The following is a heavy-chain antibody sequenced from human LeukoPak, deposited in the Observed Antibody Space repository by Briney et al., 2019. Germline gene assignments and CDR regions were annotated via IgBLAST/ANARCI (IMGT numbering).Heavy chain of an antibody. V-gene: IGHV3-23*01. J-gene: IGHJ4*02. CDR2: ISGSGGST. Sequence: GGSLRLSCAASGFTFSSYGMHWVRQAPGKGLEWVSAISGSGGSTYYADSVKGRFTISRDNSKNTLYLQMNSLRAEDTAVYYCAKEPHCSSTSCYDYWGQGTLVTVSS. D-gene: IGHD2-2*01. CDR1: GFTFSSYG. CDR3: AKEPHCSSTSCYDY.